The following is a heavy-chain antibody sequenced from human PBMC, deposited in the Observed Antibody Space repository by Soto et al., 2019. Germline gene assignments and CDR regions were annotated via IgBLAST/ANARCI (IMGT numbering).Heavy chain of an antibody. J-gene: IGHJ4*02. V-gene: IGHV4-39*01. D-gene: IGHD2-2*02. CDR3: AKAPATAIPYDY. CDR2: IYYSGST. Sequence: PSETLSLTSTVSGSSISSSSYYWGWIGQPPGKGLEWIGSIYYSGSTYYNPSLKSRVTISVDTSKNQFSLKLSSVTAADTAVYYCAKAPATAIPYDYWGQGTLVTVSS. CDR1: GSSISSSSYY.